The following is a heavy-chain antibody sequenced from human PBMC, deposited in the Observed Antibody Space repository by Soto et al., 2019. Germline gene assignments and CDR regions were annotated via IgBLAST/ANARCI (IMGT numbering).Heavy chain of an antibody. CDR2: LSTSGNT. CDR1: GVSISNYY. J-gene: IGHJ4*02. V-gene: IGHV4-4*07. CDR3: RRDFDY. Sequence: SETLSLTCTVSGVSISNYYWSWIRQPAGKGLEWIGRLSTSGNTNYNPSLKSRVTMSLDTSKNQFSLMLNSVTAADTAVYYCRRDFDYWGQGTLVTVSS. D-gene: IGHD6-6*01.